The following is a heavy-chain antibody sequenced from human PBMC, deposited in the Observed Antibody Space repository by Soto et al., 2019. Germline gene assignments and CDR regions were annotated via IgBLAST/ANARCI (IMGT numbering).Heavy chain of an antibody. CDR1: GFTFNRHA. Sequence: EVQLLESGGGLVQPGGSLRLSCTASGFTFNRHAMTWVRQAPGKGLEWVSGLSDSGGSIYYADSVKGRFTISRDNSMNTLYLQMNTLRAEDTAVYYCAKVSSDWYAGFFDLWGQGTLVTVSS. J-gene: IGHJ4*02. CDR2: LSDSGGSI. D-gene: IGHD2-8*01. CDR3: AKVSSDWYAGFFDL. V-gene: IGHV3-23*01.